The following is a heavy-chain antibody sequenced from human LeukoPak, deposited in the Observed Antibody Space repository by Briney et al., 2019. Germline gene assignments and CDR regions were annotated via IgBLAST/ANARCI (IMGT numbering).Heavy chain of an antibody. Sequence: SETLSLTCTVSGYSISSGYYWGWIRQPPGKGLEWIGSIYHSGSTYYNPSLKSRVTISVDTSKNQFSLKLSSVTAADTAVYYCARRHHSGSYYWGQGTLVTVSS. CDR1: GYSISSGYY. D-gene: IGHD1-26*01. CDR3: ARRHHSGSYY. V-gene: IGHV4-38-2*02. CDR2: IYHSGST. J-gene: IGHJ4*02.